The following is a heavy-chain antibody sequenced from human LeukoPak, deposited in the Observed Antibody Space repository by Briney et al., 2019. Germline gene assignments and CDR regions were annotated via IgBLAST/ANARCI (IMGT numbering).Heavy chain of an antibody. CDR2: IRYDGSNK. V-gene: IGHV3-30*02. D-gene: IGHD3-22*01. CDR3: ARLTYYYDSSVGFDY. CDR1: GFTFSSYG. J-gene: IGHJ4*02. Sequence: PGGSLRLSCAASGFTFSSYGMHWVRQAPGKGLEWVAFIRYDGSNKYYADSVKGRFTISRDNSKSSLYVHMNSLRAEDTAVYFCARLTYYYDSSVGFDYWGQGTLVTVSS.